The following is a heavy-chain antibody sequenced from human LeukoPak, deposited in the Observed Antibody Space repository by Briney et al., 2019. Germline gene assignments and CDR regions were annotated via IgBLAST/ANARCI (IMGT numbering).Heavy chain of an antibody. CDR3: ARDLWFGDVDY. CDR1: GFTFSSYW. D-gene: IGHD3-10*01. V-gene: IGHV3-7*01. Sequence: GGSLRLSCAASGFTFSSYWMSWVRQAPGKGLEWVANIKQDGSEKYYVDSVRGRFTISRDNAKNSLYLQMNSLRAEDTAVYYCARDLWFGDVDYWGQGTLVTVSS. CDR2: IKQDGSEK. J-gene: IGHJ4*02.